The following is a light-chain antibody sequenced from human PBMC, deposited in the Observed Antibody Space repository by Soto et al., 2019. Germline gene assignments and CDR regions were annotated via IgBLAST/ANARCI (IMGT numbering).Light chain of an antibody. J-gene: IGKJ1*01. CDR2: DAS. V-gene: IGKV1-12*01. Sequence: DIQMTQSPSSVSAFVGDRVTITCRASQGIRSWLAWYQQKPGRAPKLLIYDASTLQTGVPSRFSGSGSGTDFTLTINSLQPEDFATYYCQQSYSSPPTFGQGTKVDIK. CDR3: QQSYSSPPT. CDR1: QGIRSW.